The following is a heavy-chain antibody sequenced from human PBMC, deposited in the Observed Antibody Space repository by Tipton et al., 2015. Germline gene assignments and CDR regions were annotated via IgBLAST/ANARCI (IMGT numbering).Heavy chain of an antibody. Sequence: QVQLVQSGAEVKKPGASVKVSCKASGYTFSNYYMHWVRQAPGQGLEWMGIINPSGGNTTYAQKFQGRVTMTTDTSTSTAYMELRSLRSDDTAVYYCARGSYFDKWGQGTLVTVSS. CDR1: GYTFSNYY. CDR3: ARGSYFDK. CDR2: INPSGGNT. J-gene: IGHJ4*02. V-gene: IGHV1-46*01.